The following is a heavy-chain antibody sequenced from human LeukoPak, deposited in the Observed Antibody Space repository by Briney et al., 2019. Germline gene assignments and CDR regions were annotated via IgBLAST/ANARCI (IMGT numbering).Heavy chain of an antibody. V-gene: IGHV3-30*02. D-gene: IGHD3-22*01. CDR3: AKRAADSSGYYYYYYYMDV. Sequence: PGGSLRLSCAASGFTFSSYGMHWVRQAPGKGLEWVAFIRYDGSNKYYADSVKGRFTISRDNSKNTLYLQMNSLRAEDTAVYYCAKRAADSSGYYYYYYYMDVWGKGTTVTVSS. CDR1: GFTFSSYG. J-gene: IGHJ6*03. CDR2: IRYDGSNK.